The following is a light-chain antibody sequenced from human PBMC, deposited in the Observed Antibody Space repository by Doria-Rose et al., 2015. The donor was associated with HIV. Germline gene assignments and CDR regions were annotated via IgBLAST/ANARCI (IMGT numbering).Light chain of an antibody. CDR2: GAS. V-gene: IGKV3-20*01. J-gene: IGKJ1*01. Sequence: EIVMTQSPGTLSLSPGERATLSCRASQSVSANYLAWYQQRPGQSPRLLIYGASSRATDIPDRLSGSGSGTDFTLTISQLEPEDFAVYYCHQYASSRTFGQGTKVEIK. CDR3: HQYASSRT. CDR1: QSVSANY.